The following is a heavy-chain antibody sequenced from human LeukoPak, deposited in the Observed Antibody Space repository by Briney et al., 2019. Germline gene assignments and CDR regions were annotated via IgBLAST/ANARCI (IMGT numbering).Heavy chain of an antibody. CDR3: AKDNVRIAVALSDGMDV. CDR2: ISWDGGST. D-gene: IGHD6-19*01. J-gene: IGHJ6*02. Sequence: QPGGSLRLCCAASGFTFDDYTMHWVRQAPGKGLEWVSLISWDGGSTYYADSVKGRFTISRDNSKNSLYLQMNSLRTEDTALYYCAKDNVRIAVALSDGMDVWGQGTTVTVSS. CDR1: GFTFDDYT. V-gene: IGHV3-43*01.